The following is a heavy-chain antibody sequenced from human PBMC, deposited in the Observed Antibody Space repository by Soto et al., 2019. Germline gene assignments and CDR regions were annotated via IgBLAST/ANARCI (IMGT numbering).Heavy chain of an antibody. CDR3: ARTSSSWYYYYGMDG. CDR1: GYTFTGYY. J-gene: IGHJ6*02. Sequence: ASVKVSCKASGYTFTGYYMHWVRQAPGQGLEWMGWINPNSGGTNYAQKFQGWVTMTRDTSISTAYMELSRLRSDDTAVYYCARTSSSWYYYYGMDGWGQGTTVTVAS. V-gene: IGHV1-2*04. CDR2: INPNSGGT. D-gene: IGHD6-13*01.